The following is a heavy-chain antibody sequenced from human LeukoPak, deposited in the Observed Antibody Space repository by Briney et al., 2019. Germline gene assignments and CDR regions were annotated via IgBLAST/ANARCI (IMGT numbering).Heavy chain of an antibody. Sequence: GESLKSSCKGSGYSFTSYWIGWVRQMPGKGLEWMGIIYPDDSDTRYSPSFQGQVTISADKSISTAYLRWSSLKASDTAMYYCARRYYYPSGTSNYFDYQGQGTLVTVSS. J-gene: IGHJ4*02. CDR2: IYPDDSDT. D-gene: IGHD3-10*01. CDR3: ARRYYYPSGTSNYFDY. CDR1: GYSFTSYW. V-gene: IGHV5-51*01.